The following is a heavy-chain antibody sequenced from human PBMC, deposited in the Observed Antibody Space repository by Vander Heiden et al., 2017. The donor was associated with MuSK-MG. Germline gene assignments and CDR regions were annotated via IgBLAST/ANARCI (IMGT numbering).Heavy chain of an antibody. J-gene: IGHJ4*02. CDR3: AKGSYYDILTGSDIDY. CDR2: ISYDGSNK. V-gene: IGHV3-30*18. CDR1: GFPFSSYG. D-gene: IGHD3-9*01. Sequence: QVQLVESGGGVVQPGRSLRLACAAAGFPFSSYGMHWVRKAPGKGLEWVAVISYDGSNKYYADSVKGRFTISRDNSKNTLYLQMNSLRAEDTAVYYCAKGSYYDILTGSDIDYWGQGTLVTVSS.